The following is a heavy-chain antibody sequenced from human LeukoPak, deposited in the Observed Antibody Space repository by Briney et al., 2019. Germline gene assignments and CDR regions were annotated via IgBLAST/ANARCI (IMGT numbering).Heavy chain of an antibody. CDR2: ISGSGTTT. J-gene: IGHJ4*02. CDR1: GFTFSNYA. Sequence: PGGSLRLSCAASGFTFSNYAMSWVRQAPGKGLEWVSHISGSGTTTDYADSVKGRFTISRNNSKNTLCLQMNSLRAEDTAVYYCVRDRDPNPFDYWGQGSLVTVSS. CDR3: VRDRDPNPFDY. D-gene: IGHD2-15*01. V-gene: IGHV3-23*01.